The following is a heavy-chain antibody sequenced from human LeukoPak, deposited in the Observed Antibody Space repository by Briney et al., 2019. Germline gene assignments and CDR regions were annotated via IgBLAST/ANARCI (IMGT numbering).Heavy chain of an antibody. V-gene: IGHV5-51*01. D-gene: IGHD5-24*01. CDR3: ASPLGGDGYNFGY. CDR1: GYSFTNYW. Sequence: GESLKISCKGSGYSFTNYWIGWVRQMPGKGLEWMGIIYLGDSDTRYSPSFQGQFTISADKSIITAYLQWSSLKASDTAMYYCASPLGGDGYNFGYWGQGTLVTVSS. CDR2: IYLGDSDT. J-gene: IGHJ4*02.